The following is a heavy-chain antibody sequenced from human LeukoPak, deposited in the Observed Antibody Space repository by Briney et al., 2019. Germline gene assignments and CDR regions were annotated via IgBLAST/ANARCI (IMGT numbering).Heavy chain of an antibody. CDR3: AKLRGDFDWLLFGYFDY. Sequence: GGSLRLSCVASGFTFSNHAMTWVRQAPGKGLEWVSAISADAVDTFYAPSVKGRFTISRDNSKNTLYLQMNSLRAEDTAVYYCAKLRGDFDWLLFGYFDYWGQGTLVTVSS. CDR1: GFTFSNHA. D-gene: IGHD3-9*01. J-gene: IGHJ4*02. V-gene: IGHV3-23*01. CDR2: ISADAVDT.